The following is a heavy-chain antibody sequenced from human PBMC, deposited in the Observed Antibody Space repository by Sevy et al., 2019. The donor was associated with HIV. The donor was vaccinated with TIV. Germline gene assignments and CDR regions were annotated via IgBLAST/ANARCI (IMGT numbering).Heavy chain of an antibody. CDR3: TRDHVKDGDLGDYYYYAMDV. J-gene: IGHJ6*02. CDR2: ISSNSDTI. V-gene: IGHV3-11*01. D-gene: IGHD4-17*01. Sequence: GGSLRLSCAASGFTLSDYYMSWIRQAPGKGLQWISYISSNSDTIYYADSVKGLFTISRDNAKNSLYLQMSSLRAEDTAVYYCTRDHVKDGDLGDYYYYAMDVWGQGTTVTVSS. CDR1: GFTLSDYY.